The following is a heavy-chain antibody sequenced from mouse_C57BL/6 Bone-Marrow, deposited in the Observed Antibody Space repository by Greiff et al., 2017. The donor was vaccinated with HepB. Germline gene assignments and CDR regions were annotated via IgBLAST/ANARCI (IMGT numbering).Heavy chain of an antibody. V-gene: IGHV1-22*01. CDR1: GYTFTDYN. Sequence: VQLQQSGPELVKPGASVKMSCKASGYTFTDYNMHWVKQSHGKSLEWIGYINPNNGGTSYNQKFKGKATLTVNKSSSTAYMERRSLTSEDSAVYYCARDGYYTYWYFDVWGTGTTVTVSS. J-gene: IGHJ1*03. CDR3: ARDGYYTYWYFDV. CDR2: INPNNGGT. D-gene: IGHD2-3*01.